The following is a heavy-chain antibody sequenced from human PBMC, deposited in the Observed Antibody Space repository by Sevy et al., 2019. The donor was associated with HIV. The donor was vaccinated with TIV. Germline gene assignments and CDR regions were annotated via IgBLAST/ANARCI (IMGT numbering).Heavy chain of an antibody. V-gene: IGHV1-24*01. CDR2: FDPEDDET. D-gene: IGHD3-22*01. Sequence: ASVKVSCKVSGYSVIEFCMHWVRQAPGKGLEWMGTFDPEDDETIYAQKIQGRVTMTEDTSTDTAYMELSSLRSEDTAVYYCATTKDCYDSSGYPFDYWGQGTLVTVSS. CDR1: GYSVIEFC. CDR3: ATTKDCYDSSGYPFDY. J-gene: IGHJ4*02.